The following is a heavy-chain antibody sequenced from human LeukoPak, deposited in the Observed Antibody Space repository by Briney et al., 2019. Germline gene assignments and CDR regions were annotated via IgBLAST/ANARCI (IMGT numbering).Heavy chain of an antibody. Sequence: SVNVSCKASGGTFSSYAISWVRQAPGQELEWMGGIIPIFGTANYAQKFQGRVTITADESTSTAYMELSSLRSEDTAVYYCARKKGYSSGWYGWGQGTLVTVSS. V-gene: IGHV1-69*13. J-gene: IGHJ4*02. CDR2: IIPIFGTA. D-gene: IGHD6-19*01. CDR3: ARKKGYSSGWYG. CDR1: GGTFSSYA.